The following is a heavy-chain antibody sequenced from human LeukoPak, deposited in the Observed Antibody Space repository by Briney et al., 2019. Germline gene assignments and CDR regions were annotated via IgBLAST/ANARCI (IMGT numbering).Heavy chain of an antibody. J-gene: IGHJ4*02. D-gene: IGHD2-2*02. CDR3: AKNGEYQLLYPYYFDY. Sequence: GGSLRLSCAASGFTFSSHAMSWVRQAPGKGLEWVSAISGSGGSTYYADSVKGRFTISRDNSKNTLYLQMNSLRAEDTAVYYCAKNGEYQLLYPYYFDYWGQGTLVTVSS. V-gene: IGHV3-23*01. CDR2: ISGSGGST. CDR1: GFTFSSHA.